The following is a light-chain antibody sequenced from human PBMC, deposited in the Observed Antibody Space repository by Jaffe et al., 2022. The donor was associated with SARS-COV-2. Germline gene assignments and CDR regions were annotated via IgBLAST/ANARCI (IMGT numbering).Light chain of an antibody. J-gene: IGKJ2*01. Sequence: DIQMTQSPSSLSASVGDRVTITCRASQSISNYLNWYQQKPGKAPKLLIYAASHLQSGVPSRFSGSGSGTDFTLTISSLQPEDSATYYCQQSYRTPHTFGQGTKLQI. CDR3: QQSYRTPHT. V-gene: IGKV1-39*01. CDR2: AAS. CDR1: QSISNY.